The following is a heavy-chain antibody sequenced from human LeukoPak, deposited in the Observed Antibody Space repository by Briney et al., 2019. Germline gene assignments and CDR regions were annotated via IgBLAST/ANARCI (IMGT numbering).Heavy chain of an antibody. CDR1: GFSLSTRGMR. V-gene: IGHV2-70*04. CDR2: IDWDDDK. J-gene: IGHJ4*02. CDR3: ARDRQSGPFDY. Sequence: SGPALVKPTQTLTLTCTFSGFSLSTRGMRVSWIRQPPGKALEWLARIDWDDDKFYSTALKTRLTISKDTSKNQVVLTMTNMDPVDTATHYCARDRQSGPFDYWGQGTLVTVSS.